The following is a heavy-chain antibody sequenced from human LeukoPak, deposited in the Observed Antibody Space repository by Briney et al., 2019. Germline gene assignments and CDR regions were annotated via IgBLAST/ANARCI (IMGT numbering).Heavy chain of an antibody. V-gene: IGHV4-34*01. D-gene: IGHD2-15*01. CDR1: GGSFSGYY. J-gene: IGHJ3*02. CDR3: AILDDAFDI. Sequence: PSETLSLTCAVYGGSFSGYYWSWIRQPPGKGLEWIGEINHSGSTNYNPSLKSRVTISVDTSKNQFSLKLSSVTVADTAVYYCAILDDAFDIWGQGTMVTVSS. CDR2: INHSGST.